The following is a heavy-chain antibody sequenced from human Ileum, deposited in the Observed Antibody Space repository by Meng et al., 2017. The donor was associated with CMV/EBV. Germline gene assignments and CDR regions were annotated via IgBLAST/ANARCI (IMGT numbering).Heavy chain of an antibody. Sequence: QEAALGLQNPSDPLPLLFSVSGASIRSEFWTGMRQPARKGLEFIGRVSPGGIEHNPTLMSRVTMSLDTSRNQLSLNLNSVTAADTAVYYCARAAARGVPVDYWGQGILVTVSS. J-gene: IGHJ4*02. CDR2: VSPGGI. V-gene: IGHV4-4*07. CDR3: ARAAARGVPVDY. D-gene: IGHD3-10*01. CDR1: GASIRSEF.